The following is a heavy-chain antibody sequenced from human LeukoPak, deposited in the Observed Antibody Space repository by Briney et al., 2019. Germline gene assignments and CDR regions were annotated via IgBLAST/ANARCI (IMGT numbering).Heavy chain of an antibody. CDR3: ATLVGDFDLYDY. J-gene: IGHJ4*02. Sequence: ASVKVSCKASGYTFTSYAMHWVRQAPGQRLEWMGWINAGNGNTKYSQKFQGRVTITRDTSASTAYMELSSLRSEDTAVYYCATLVGDFDLYDYWGQGTLVTVSS. D-gene: IGHD4-17*01. CDR1: GYTFTSYA. V-gene: IGHV1-3*01. CDR2: INAGNGNT.